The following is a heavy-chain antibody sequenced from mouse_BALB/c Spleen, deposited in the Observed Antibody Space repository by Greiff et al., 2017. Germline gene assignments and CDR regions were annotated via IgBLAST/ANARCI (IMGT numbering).Heavy chain of an antibody. J-gene: IGHJ2*01. CDR3: ARSGIYDVNYGGY. CDR1: GYSFTGYF. V-gene: IGHV1-20*01. D-gene: IGHD2-3*01. Sequence: EVQLQQSGPELVKPGASVKISCKASGYSFTGYFMNWVMQSHGKSLEWIGRINPYNGDTFYNQKFKGKATLTVDKSSSTAHMELRSLTSEDSAVYYCARSGIYDVNYGGYWGQGTTLTVSS. CDR2: INPYNGDT.